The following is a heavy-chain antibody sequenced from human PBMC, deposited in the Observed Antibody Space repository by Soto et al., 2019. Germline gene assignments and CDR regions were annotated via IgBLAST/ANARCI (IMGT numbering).Heavy chain of an antibody. Sequence: QVQLVQSGGEVKKPGASVTVSCEASGYTFTAYGVSWIRQVPGQGHEWLGWMNTYNGKTDYAQKFQGRVTMTTVPSASTAYLDLRSLNSDDTAVYYCARDRLTMAGTKCFDYWGQGTLVTVSS. CDR2: MNTYNGKT. CDR3: ARDRLTMAGTKCFDY. V-gene: IGHV1-18*01. CDR1: GYTFTAYG. D-gene: IGHD3-10*01. J-gene: IGHJ4*02.